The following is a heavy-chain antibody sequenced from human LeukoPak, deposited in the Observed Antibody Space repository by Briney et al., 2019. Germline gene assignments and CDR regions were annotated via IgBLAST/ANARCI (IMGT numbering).Heavy chain of an antibody. D-gene: IGHD3-9*01. CDR3: ARGSLLRYFDWLLDPGYYFDY. J-gene: IGHJ4*02. Sequence: SETLSLTCAVYGGSFSGYYWSWIRQPPGKGLEWIGEINHSGSTNYNPSLKSRVTISVDTSKNQFSLKLSSVTAADTAVYYCARGSLLRYFDWLLDPGYYFDYWGQGTLVTVSS. CDR2: INHSGST. CDR1: GGSFSGYY. V-gene: IGHV4-34*01.